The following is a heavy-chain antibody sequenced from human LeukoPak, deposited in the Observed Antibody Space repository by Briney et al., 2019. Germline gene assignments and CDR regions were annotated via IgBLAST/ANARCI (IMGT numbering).Heavy chain of an antibody. V-gene: IGHV3-23*01. J-gene: IGHJ4*02. CDR3: AKDGSGNGYPNYYFDY. CDR2: ISGSGGGT. Sequence: GGSLRLSCAASGFTFSTYAMSWVRQDPGKGLEWVSTISGSGGGTYYADSVKGRFTISRDNSKNTLYLQMNSLRAEGAAVYYCAKDGSGNGYPNYYFDYWGQGTLVTVSS. D-gene: IGHD5-24*01. CDR1: GFTFSTYA.